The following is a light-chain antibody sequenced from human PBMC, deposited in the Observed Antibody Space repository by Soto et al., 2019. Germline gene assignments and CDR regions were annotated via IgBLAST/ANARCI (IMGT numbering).Light chain of an antibody. CDR1: SSNIGSNT. V-gene: IGLV1-44*01. J-gene: IGLJ3*02. Sequence: QSVLTQPPSASGTPGQRVTISCSGSSSNIGSNTVTWYQQLPGTAPKLLIYSNHQRPSGVPDRFSGSKSGTSASPAISGLQSEDEADYYCAAWDGSLNGPVFGGGTKVTVL. CDR2: SNH. CDR3: AAWDGSLNGPV.